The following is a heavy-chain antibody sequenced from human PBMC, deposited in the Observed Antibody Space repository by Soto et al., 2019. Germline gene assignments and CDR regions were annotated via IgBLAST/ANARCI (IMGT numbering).Heavy chain of an antibody. V-gene: IGHV4-59*01. CDR2: IYYSGST. D-gene: IGHD2-2*01. J-gene: IGHJ4*02. CDR3: ARAGPCSSTSCYPIY. Sequence: SETLSLTCTVSGGSISSYYWSWIRQPPGKGLEWIGYIYYSGSTNYNPSLKSRVTISVDTSKNQFSLKLSSVTAADTAVYYCARAGPCSSTSCYPIYWGQGTLVTVSS. CDR1: GGSISSYY.